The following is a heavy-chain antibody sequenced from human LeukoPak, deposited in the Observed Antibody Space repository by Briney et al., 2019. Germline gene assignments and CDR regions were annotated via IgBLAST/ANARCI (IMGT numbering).Heavy chain of an antibody. CDR2: ISSSGSTI. Sequence: PGGSLRLSCAASGFTFSSYEMNWVRQAPGKGLEWVSYISSSGSTIYYADSVKGRFTISRDNAKNSLYLQMNSLRAEDTAVYYCARGSERLAGYTVHWGQGTLVTVSS. D-gene: IGHD5-18*01. V-gene: IGHV3-48*03. CDR3: ARGSERLAGYTVH. CDR1: GFTFSSYE. J-gene: IGHJ1*01.